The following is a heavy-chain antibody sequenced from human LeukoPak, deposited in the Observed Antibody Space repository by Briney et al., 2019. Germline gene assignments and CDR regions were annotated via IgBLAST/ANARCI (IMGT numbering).Heavy chain of an antibody. CDR2: IRYDGSNK. J-gene: IGHJ5*02. V-gene: IGHV3-30*02. CDR3: AKDRPLWFGELRVDP. CDR1: GFTFSSYG. D-gene: IGHD3-10*01. Sequence: PGGSLRLSCAASGFTFSSYGMHWVRQAPGKGLEWVAFIRYDGSNKYYADSVKGRFTISRDNSKNTLYLQMDSLRAEDTAVYYCAKDRPLWFGELRVDPWGQGTLVTVSS.